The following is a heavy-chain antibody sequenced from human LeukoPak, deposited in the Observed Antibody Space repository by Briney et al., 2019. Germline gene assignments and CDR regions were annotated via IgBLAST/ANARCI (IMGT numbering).Heavy chain of an antibody. CDR1: GYTVSDKP. V-gene: IGHV3-66*01. D-gene: IGHD1/OR15-1a*01. CDR3: AARTESNRGPYDY. Sequence: GGSLRLSCEASGYTVSDKPMTWVRQAAGKGLEWVSVIYSDGSTYYSEPVKGRFYISRDNSKNTLYLQMNSLGADDTAVYYCAARTESNRGPYDYWGQGTLVTVSS. CDR2: IYSDGST. J-gene: IGHJ4*02.